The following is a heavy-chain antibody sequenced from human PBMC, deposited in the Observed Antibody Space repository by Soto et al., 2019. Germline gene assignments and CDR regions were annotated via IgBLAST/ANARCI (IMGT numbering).Heavy chain of an antibody. J-gene: IGHJ6*02. Sequence: VGSLRLSCAASGFTFSSYSMNWVRQAPGKGLEWVSSISSSSSYIYYADSVKGRFTIPRDNAKNSLYLQMNSLRAEDTAVYYCASVAIFGVADGMDVWGQGTTVTVSS. V-gene: IGHV3-21*01. CDR3: ASVAIFGVADGMDV. CDR2: ISSSSSYI. D-gene: IGHD3-3*01. CDR1: GFTFSSYS.